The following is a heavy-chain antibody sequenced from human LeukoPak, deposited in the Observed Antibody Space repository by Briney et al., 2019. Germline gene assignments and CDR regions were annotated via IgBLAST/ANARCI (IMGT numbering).Heavy chain of an antibody. CDR3: ARGPVPYSSSWPFDY. CDR2: ISSSSSYI. J-gene: IGHJ4*02. CDR1: GFTFSSYS. Sequence: GGSLRLSCAASGFTFSSYSMNWVRQAPGKGLEWVSSISSSSSYIYYADSVKGRFTISRDNAKNSLYLQMNSLRAEDTAVYYCARGPVPYSSSWPFDYWGQGTLVTVSS. V-gene: IGHV3-21*01. D-gene: IGHD6-13*01.